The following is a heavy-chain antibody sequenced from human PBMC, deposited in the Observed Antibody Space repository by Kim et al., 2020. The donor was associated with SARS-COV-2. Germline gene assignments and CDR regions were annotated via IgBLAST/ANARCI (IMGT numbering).Heavy chain of an antibody. D-gene: IGHD3-9*01. J-gene: IGHJ1*01. V-gene: IGHV3-15*01. CDR3: TTDHPSFDILTGWNFQH. Sequence: VKGRFTISRDDSKNTLYLQMNSLKTEDTAVYYCTTDHPSFDILTGWNFQHWGQGTLVTVSS.